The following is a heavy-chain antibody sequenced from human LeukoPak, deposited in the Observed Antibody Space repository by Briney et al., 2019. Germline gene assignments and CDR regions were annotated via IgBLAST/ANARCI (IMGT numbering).Heavy chain of an antibody. Sequence: PGGSLRLSCAASGFTFSSYAMHWVRQAPGKGLEWVAVISYDGSNKYYAESVKGLFTISRDNSKNTLYLQMNSLRSEDTAVYYCAREGDYYDSSGYYTGGAFDIWGQGTMVTVSS. CDR2: ISYDGSNK. CDR1: GFTFSSYA. V-gene: IGHV3-30*04. J-gene: IGHJ3*02. D-gene: IGHD3-22*01. CDR3: AREGDYYDSSGYYTGGAFDI.